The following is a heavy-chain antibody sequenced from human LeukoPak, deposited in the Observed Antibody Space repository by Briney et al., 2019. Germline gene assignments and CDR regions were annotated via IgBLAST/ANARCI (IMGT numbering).Heavy chain of an antibody. CDR1: GFTFDDYA. V-gene: IGHV3-9*01. J-gene: IGHJ4*02. D-gene: IGHD3-22*01. CDR3: AKVPSYYYDSSGYFDC. CDR2: ISWNSGSI. Sequence: GGSLRLSCAASGFTFDDYAMHWVRQAPGKGLEWVSGISWNSGSIGYADSVKGRFTISRDNAKNSLYLQMNSLRAEDTAVYYCAKVPSYYYDSSGYFDCWGQGTLVTVSS.